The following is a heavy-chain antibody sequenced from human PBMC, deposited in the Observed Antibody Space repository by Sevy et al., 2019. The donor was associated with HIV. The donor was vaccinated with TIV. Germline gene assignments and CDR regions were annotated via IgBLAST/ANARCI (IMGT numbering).Heavy chain of an antibody. J-gene: IGHJ4*02. D-gene: IGHD1-1*01. CDR3: ARDTGNFYVDY. Sequence: GGSLRLSCAASGFIFSNYWMTWVRQAPGKGLEWVANIKWDGSQTAYADSVRGRCTISRDNAKNSLYLQINSLSPEDTALYYCARDTGNFYVDYWGQGTLVTVSS. CDR1: GFIFSNYW. V-gene: IGHV3-7*01. CDR2: IKWDGSQT.